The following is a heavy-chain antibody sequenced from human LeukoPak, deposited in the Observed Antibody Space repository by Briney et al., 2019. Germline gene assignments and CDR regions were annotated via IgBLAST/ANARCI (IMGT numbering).Heavy chain of an antibody. CDR2: IYSSGST. D-gene: IGHD6-6*01. CDR1: GGSISTDY. V-gene: IGHV4-4*09. J-gene: IGHJ4*02. CDR3: ARLAGSSSSAY. Sequence: PSETLSLTCTVSGGSISTDYWSWIRQPPGKGLEWIGYIYSSGSTNYNPSLKSRVTISLDTSNNQFSLKLNSATAADTAVYYCARLAGSSSSAYWGQGTLVTVSS.